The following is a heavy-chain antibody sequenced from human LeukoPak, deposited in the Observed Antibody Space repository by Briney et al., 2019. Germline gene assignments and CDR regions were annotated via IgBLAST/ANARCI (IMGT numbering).Heavy chain of an antibody. CDR3: ARNYYDSSGYYTDY. J-gene: IGHJ4*02. Sequence: ASVKVSXKASGYTFTGYYMHWVRQAPGQGLEWMGRINPNSGGTNYAQKFQGRVTMTRDTSISTAYMELSRLRSDDTAVYYCARNYYDSSGYYTDYWGQGTLVTVSS. V-gene: IGHV1-2*06. D-gene: IGHD3-22*01. CDR1: GYTFTGYY. CDR2: INPNSGGT.